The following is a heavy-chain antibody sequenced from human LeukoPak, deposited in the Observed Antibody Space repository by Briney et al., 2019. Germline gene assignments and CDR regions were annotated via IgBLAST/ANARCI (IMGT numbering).Heavy chain of an antibody. CDR1: GGSISSYY. Sequence: SETLSLTCTVSGGSISSYYWSWIRQPAGKGLEWIGEINHSGSTNYNPSLKSRVTISVDTSKNQFSLKLSSVTAADTAVYYCARETAATYYYYYYMDVWGKGTTVTVSS. J-gene: IGHJ6*03. V-gene: IGHV4-34*01. CDR2: INHSGST. CDR3: ARETAATYYYYYYMDV. D-gene: IGHD6-25*01.